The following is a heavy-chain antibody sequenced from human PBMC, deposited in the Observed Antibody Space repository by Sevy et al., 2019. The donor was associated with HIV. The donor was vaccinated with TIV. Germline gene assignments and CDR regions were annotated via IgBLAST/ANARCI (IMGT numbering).Heavy chain of an antibody. J-gene: IGHJ4*02. CDR3: VRAIAADGSF. D-gene: IGHD6-13*01. V-gene: IGHV3-7*01. CDR1: GFSLNSYW. CDR2: IKQDGSVK. Sequence: GGSLRLSCAASGFSLNSYWMSWVRQAPGKGLEWVANIKQDGSVKYYVDSVKGRFTISRDNAKNLLYLQMNSLRAEDTALYYCVRAIAADGSFWGQGTLVTVSS.